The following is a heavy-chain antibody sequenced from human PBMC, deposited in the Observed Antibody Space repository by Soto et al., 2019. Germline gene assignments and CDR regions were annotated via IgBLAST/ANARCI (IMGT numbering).Heavy chain of an antibody. J-gene: IGHJ4*02. CDR3: ARIGELGSFH. D-gene: IGHD1-26*01. CDR2: IYYSGST. Sequence: QVQLQESGPGLVKPSETLSLTCTVSGGSISSYYWSWIRQPPGKGLEWIGYIYYSGSTNYNPSLQSRVTISVDTSKNQFSLKLSSVTAADTAVYYCARIGELGSFHWGQGTLVTVSS. CDR1: GGSISSYY. V-gene: IGHV4-59*01.